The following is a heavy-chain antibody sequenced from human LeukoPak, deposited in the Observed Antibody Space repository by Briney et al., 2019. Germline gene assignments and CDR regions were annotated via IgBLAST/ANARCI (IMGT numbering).Heavy chain of an antibody. V-gene: IGHV4-39*01. CDR3: ASIRDDPDSSGIDY. CDR2: IYYSGST. J-gene: IGHJ4*02. D-gene: IGHD3-22*01. CDR1: GGSISSSSYY. Sequence: SETLSLTCTVSGGSISSSSYYWGWIRQPPGKGLEWIGSIYYSGSTYYNPSLKSRVTISVDTSKNQFSLKLSSVTAADTAAYYCASIRDDPDSSGIDYWGQGTLVTVSS.